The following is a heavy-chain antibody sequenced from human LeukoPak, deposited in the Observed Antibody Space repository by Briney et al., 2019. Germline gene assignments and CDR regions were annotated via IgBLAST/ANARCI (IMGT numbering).Heavy chain of an antibody. CDR3: AIDPNWGTHS. Sequence: GGSLRLSCAASGFTFSTYTIYWVRHPPGKRLEWVSIIGNNGGGIHYADSVKGRFTISRDNFKNALYLQMNSLRVEDTAVYYCAIDPNWGTHSWGQGVLVTVSS. CDR1: GFTFSTYT. V-gene: IGHV3-23*01. J-gene: IGHJ4*02. D-gene: IGHD7-27*01. CDR2: IGNNGGGI.